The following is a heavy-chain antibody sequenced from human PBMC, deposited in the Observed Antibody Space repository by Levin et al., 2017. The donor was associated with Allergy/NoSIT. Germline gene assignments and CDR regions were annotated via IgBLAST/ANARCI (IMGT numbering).Heavy chain of an antibody. CDR2: ISYDGSNK. J-gene: IGHJ4*02. CDR3: AKGELLWF. V-gene: IGHV3-30*18. Sequence: GGSLRLSCAASGFTFSSYGMHWVRQAPGKGLEWVAVISYDGSNKYYADSVKGRFTISRDNSKNTLYLQMNSLRAEDTAVYYCAKGELLWFGDQGTLVTVSS. CDR1: GFTFSSYG. D-gene: IGHD3-10*01.